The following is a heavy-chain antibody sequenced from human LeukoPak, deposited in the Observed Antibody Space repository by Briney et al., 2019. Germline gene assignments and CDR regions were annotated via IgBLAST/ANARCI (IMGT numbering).Heavy chain of an antibody. CDR1: GFTFDDYA. D-gene: IGHD5-18*01. CDR3: AKVDGYSYGYFDY. CDR2: ISWNSGSI. V-gene: IGHV3-9*01. Sequence: GGSLRHSCAVSGFTFDDYAMHWVRQAPGKGLEWVSGISWNSGSIGYADSVKGRFTISRDNAKNSLYLQMNSLRAEDTALYYCAKVDGYSYGYFDYWGQGTLVTVSS. J-gene: IGHJ4*02.